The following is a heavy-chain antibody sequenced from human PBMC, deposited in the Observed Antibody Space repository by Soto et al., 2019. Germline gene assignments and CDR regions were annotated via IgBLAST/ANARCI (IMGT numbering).Heavy chain of an antibody. D-gene: IGHD3-16*01. CDR1: GDSMNTNNW. V-gene: IGHV4-4*02. Sequence: QVQLQESGPGLVRPAGTLSLTCAVFGDSMNTNNWWSWVRQTPGKGLEWVGEIHHNGDTTYTPSLKSRVTMSQTKSTSPFSLSPTSVTDADTAVYYCARTRQTYTTSMCHDVYFDFWGRGTLVTVSS. J-gene: IGHJ4*02. CDR3: ARTRQTYTTSMCHDVYFDF. CDR2: IHHNGDT.